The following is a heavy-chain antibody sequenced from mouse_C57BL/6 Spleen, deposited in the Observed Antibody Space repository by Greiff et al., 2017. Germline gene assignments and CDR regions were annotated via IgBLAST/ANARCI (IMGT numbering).Heavy chain of an antibody. V-gene: IGHV2-6*03. CDR3: ARYDGYYYYAMDY. D-gene: IGHD2-3*01. Sequence: VKLQESGPGLVAPSQSLSITCTVSGFSLTSYGVHWVRQPPGKGLEWLVVIWSDGSTTYNSALKSRLSISKDNSKSQVFLKMNSLQTDDTAMYYCARYDGYYYYAMDYWGQGTSVTVSS. J-gene: IGHJ4*01. CDR1: GFSLTSYG. CDR2: IWSDGST.